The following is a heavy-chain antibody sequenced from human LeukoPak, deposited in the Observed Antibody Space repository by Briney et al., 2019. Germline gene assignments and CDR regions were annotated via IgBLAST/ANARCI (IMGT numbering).Heavy chain of an antibody. CDR1: GGSISSGSYY. CDR3: ARGDIEMATITYDY. Sequence: SETLSLTCTVSGGSISSGSYYWSWIRQPAGKGLEWIGRINTSGSTNYNPSLKSRVTISVDTSKNQFSLKLSSVTAADTAVYYCARGDIEMATITYDYWGQGTLVTVSS. V-gene: IGHV4-61*02. CDR2: INTSGST. D-gene: IGHD5-24*01. J-gene: IGHJ4*02.